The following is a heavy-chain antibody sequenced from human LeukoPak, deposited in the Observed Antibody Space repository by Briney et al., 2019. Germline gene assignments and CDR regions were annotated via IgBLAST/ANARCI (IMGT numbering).Heavy chain of an antibody. Sequence: SETLSLTCTVSGGSISSADYFWGWLRLPPGKGLEWIGSINYSGSTNYNPSLKSRVTISVDTSKNQFSLRLRSVTAADTAVYFCARGGRFLAWSPPSWCDPWGQGTLVTVSS. D-gene: IGHD3-3*01. CDR1: GGSISSADYF. V-gene: IGHV4-39*01. CDR2: INYSGST. J-gene: IGHJ5*02. CDR3: ARGGRFLAWSPPSWCDP.